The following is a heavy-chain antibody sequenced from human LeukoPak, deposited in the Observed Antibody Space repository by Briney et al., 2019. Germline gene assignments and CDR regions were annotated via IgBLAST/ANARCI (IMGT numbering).Heavy chain of an antibody. CDR3: ARDSLWFGEQPIDY. V-gene: IGHV3-7*01. CDR2: IKQDGSGK. CDR1: GFTFSSYW. D-gene: IGHD3-10*01. Sequence: GGSLRLSCAASGFTFSSYWMSWVRQAPGKGLEWVANIKQDGSGKYYVDSVKGRFTISRDNAKNSLYLQMNSLRAEDTAVYYCARDSLWFGEQPIDYWGQGTLVTVSS. J-gene: IGHJ4*02.